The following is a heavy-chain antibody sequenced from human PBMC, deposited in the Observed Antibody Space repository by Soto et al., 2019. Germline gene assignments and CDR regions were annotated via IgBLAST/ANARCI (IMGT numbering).Heavy chain of an antibody. J-gene: IGHJ6*02. D-gene: IGHD2-2*01. V-gene: IGHV5-10-1*01. CDR2: IDPSDSYT. CDR1: GYSLTSYW. CDR3: ARGQLLPPPYYYNGMDV. Sequence: GASVKISCXGSGYSLTSYWISWVRQMPGKGLEWMGRIDPSDSYTNYSPSFQGHVTISADKSISTACLQWSSLKASDTAMYYCARGQLLPPPYYYNGMDVWGQGTTVTVSS.